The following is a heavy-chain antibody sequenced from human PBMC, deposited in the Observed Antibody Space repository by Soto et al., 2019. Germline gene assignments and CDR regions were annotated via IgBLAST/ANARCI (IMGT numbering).Heavy chain of an antibody. CDR1: GGSIRSFY. CDR3: ARVGYYYGSGRPNDY. V-gene: IGHV4-4*07. D-gene: IGHD3-10*01. CDR2: VYSTGST. Sequence: SETLSLTCIVSGGSIRSFYWSWIRQPAGKGLEWIGRVYSTGSTNYNPSLKSRVTMSVDTSKNQFSLKLSSVTAADTAVYYCARVGYYYGSGRPNDYWGQGTLVTVSS. J-gene: IGHJ4*02.